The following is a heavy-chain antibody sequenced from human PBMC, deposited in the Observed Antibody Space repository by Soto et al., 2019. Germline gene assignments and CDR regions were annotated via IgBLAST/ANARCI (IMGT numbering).Heavy chain of an antibody. V-gene: IGHV4-59*08. J-gene: IGHJ4*02. Sequence: QVQLPESGPGLVKPSETLSLTCTVSGGSISRYYWSWIPQPPGKGLEWIGYIYYTGSTNYNPSLKRRVTRSVDTSKNQYSLALSSVTAADTAVYYSASSNGSCFDYWGQGTLVTVSS. D-gene: IGHD2-8*01. CDR1: GGSISRYY. CDR3: ASSNGSCFDY. CDR2: IYYTGST.